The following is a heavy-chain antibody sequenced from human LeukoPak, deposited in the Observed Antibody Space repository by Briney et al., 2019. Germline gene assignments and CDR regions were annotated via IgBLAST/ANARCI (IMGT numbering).Heavy chain of an antibody. CDR3: ARYRDGTGD. V-gene: IGHV4-59*01. D-gene: IGHD3-10*01. CDR2: IYYSGST. J-gene: IGHJ4*02. Sequence: PSETLSLTCTVSGGSISSYYWSWIRQPPGKRLEWIGYIYYSGSTNYNPSLKSRVTISVDTSKNQFSLKLSSVTAADTAVYYCARYRDGTGDWGQGTLVTVSS. CDR1: GGSISSYY.